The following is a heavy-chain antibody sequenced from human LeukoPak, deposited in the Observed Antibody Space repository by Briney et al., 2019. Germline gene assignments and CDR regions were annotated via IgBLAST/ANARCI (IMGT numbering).Heavy chain of an antibody. CDR2: IIPIFGIA. CDR3: ASQGVDYYDSSRNAFDI. Sequence: SVKVCCKASGGTFSSYAISWVRQAPGHGLERMGSIIPIFGIANSAQKFQGRVTITADKSTRTAYMELSSLRSEDTAVYYCASQGVDYYDSSRNAFDIWGQGKMVTVSS. V-gene: IGHV1-69*04. J-gene: IGHJ3*02. D-gene: IGHD3-22*01. CDR1: GGTFSSYA.